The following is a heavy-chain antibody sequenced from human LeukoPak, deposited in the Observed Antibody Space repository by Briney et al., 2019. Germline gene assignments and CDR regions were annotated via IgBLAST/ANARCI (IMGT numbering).Heavy chain of an antibody. CDR3: ARGDGAYNSGYYFDY. CDR2: MYHSGIA. V-gene: IGHV4-59*01. Sequence: SETLSLTCSVCGGSIGTYYWGWIRQPPGKGLEYIGYMYHSGIANYNPSLKSRVTISVDTSKNQFSLKLSSVTAADTAIYYCARGDGAYNSGYYFDYWGQGTLVTVSS. CDR1: GGSIGTYY. J-gene: IGHJ4*02. D-gene: IGHD5-18*01.